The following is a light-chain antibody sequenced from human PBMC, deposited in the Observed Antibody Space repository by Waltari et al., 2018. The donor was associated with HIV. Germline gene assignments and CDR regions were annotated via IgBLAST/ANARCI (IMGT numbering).Light chain of an antibody. CDR3: SSYAGINPVI. J-gene: IGLJ2*01. CDR2: EVN. V-gene: IGLV2-8*01. Sequence: QSALPQPPSASGSLGQSVTISCTGSSSDVGRYDYVSWYQQHPGKAPKLLIFEVNKRPSGVPDRFSGSKSGNTASLTVSGLQAEDEAEYSCSSYAGINPVIFGGGTTLTVL. CDR1: SSDVGRYDY.